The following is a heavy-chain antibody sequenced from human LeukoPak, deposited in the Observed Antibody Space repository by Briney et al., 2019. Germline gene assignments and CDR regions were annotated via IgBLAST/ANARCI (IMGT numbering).Heavy chain of an antibody. V-gene: IGHV4-4*02. J-gene: IGHJ6*03. CDR3: ARAILKRGSSWYNYYYYMDV. D-gene: IGHD6-13*01. CDR2: IYHSGST. Sequence: SETLSLTCAVSGGSISSSNWWSWVRQPPGKGLEWIGEIYHSGSTNYNPSLKSRVTISVDTSKNQFSLKLSSVTAADTAVYYCARAILKRGSSWYNYYYYMDVWGKGTTVTVSS. CDR1: GGSISSSNW.